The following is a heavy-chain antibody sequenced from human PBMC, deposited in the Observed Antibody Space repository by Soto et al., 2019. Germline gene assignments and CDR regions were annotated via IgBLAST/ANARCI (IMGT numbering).Heavy chain of an antibody. D-gene: IGHD6-13*01. CDR3: ARNAISAIAAAGVDY. CDR2: IYYSGST. CDR1: GGSISSSSYY. V-gene: IGHV4-39*01. J-gene: IGHJ4*02. Sequence: ASETLSLTCPVSGGSISSSSYYWGWIRQPPGKGLEWIGSIYYSGSTYYKPSLKSRVTISVDTSKNQFSLKLSSVTAADTAVYYCARNAISAIAAAGVDYWGQGTLVTVSS.